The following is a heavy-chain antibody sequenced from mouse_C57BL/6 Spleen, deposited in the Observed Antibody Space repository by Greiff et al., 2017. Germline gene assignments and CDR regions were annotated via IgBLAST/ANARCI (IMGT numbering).Heavy chain of an antibody. V-gene: IGHV5-17*01. Sequence: DVMLVESGGGLVKPGGSLKLSCAASGFTFSDYGMHWVRQAPEKGLEWVAYISSGSSTIDYADTVKGRFTISRDNAKNTLFLQMTSLRSEDTAMYYCAIMVTTGYFDVWGTGTTVTVSS. CDR3: AIMVTTGYFDV. J-gene: IGHJ1*03. D-gene: IGHD2-2*01. CDR1: GFTFSDYG. CDR2: ISSGSSTI.